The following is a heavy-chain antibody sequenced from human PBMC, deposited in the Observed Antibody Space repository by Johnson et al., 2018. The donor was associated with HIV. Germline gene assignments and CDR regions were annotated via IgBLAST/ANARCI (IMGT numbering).Heavy chain of an antibody. CDR2: IKSDGTST. CDR3: ARAGIVFDI. Sequence: MQLVESGGGLVQPGGSLRLSCVASGISFSSYWMHWVRQAPGKGLVWVSRIKSDGTSTNYADSVKGRFTISRDNAKDTLYLQLNSLTAEDTAVYYCARAGIVFDIGGQGTMVTVSS. V-gene: IGHV3-74*02. J-gene: IGHJ3*02. CDR1: GISFSSYW. D-gene: IGHD2-15*01.